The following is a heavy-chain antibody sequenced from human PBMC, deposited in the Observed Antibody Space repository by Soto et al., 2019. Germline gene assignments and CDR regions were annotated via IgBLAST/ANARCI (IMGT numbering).Heavy chain of an antibody. Sequence: QMQVVQSGPEVKNPGTSVKVSCKTSGFTFTNSAVQWVRQARGQSLEWIGWIIVGSGKTKSAQKIQERLTITMDISTSTVYMELSSLNAEDTAVYYCAAEIYERGDCCHFDYWGQGTLVTVSS. D-gene: IGHD2-21*02. CDR3: AAEIYERGDCCHFDY. CDR1: GFTFTNSA. CDR2: IIVGSGKT. J-gene: IGHJ4*02. V-gene: IGHV1-58*01.